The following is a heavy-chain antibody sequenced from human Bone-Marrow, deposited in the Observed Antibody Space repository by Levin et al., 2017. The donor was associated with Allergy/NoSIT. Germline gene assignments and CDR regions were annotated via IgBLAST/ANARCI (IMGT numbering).Heavy chain of an antibody. CDR2: ISGSGGST. V-gene: IGHV3-23*01. Sequence: GESLKISCVASGFTFSGYAMSWVRQAPGKGPEWVAAISGSGGSTYYADSVKGRFTISRDNSKNTLYVQMNSLRVEDTAVYYCARWIAAARYYYYGMDVWGQGTTVTVSS. CDR1: GFTFSGYA. D-gene: IGHD6-13*01. J-gene: IGHJ6*02. CDR3: ARWIAAARYYYYGMDV.